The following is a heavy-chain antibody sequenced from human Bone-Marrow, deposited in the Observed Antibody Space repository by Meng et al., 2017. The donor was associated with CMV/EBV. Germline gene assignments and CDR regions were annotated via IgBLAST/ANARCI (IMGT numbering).Heavy chain of an antibody. D-gene: IGHD6-13*01. Sequence: EVQGVGCWGGLVQTGGSLRLSCEASGFTVSSNYMSWVRQAPGKGLEWVLVIYSGGSTYYADSVKGRFTISRDNSKNTLYLQMNSLRAEDTAVYYCAREGIAAAGFNWGQGTLVTVSS. V-gene: IGHV3-66*01. CDR3: AREGIAAAGFN. CDR1: GFTVSSNY. CDR2: IYSGGST. J-gene: IGHJ4*02.